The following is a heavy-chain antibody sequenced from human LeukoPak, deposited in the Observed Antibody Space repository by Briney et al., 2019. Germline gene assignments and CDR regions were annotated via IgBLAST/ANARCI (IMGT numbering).Heavy chain of an antibody. CDR3: AKSPYGSDSYYNDY. CDR1: GFTFDDYG. J-gene: IGHJ4*02. D-gene: IGHD3-10*01. Sequence: PGGSLRLSCAASGFTFDDYGMSWVRQAPGKGLEWVSGINWNGGSTGYADSVKGRFTISRDNSKNTLYVQMNSLRGEDTAVYYCAKSPYGSDSYYNDYWGQGTLVTVSS. V-gene: IGHV3-20*04. CDR2: INWNGGST.